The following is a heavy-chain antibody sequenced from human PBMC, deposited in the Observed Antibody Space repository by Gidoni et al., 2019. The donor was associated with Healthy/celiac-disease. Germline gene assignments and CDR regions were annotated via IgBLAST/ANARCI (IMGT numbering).Heavy chain of an antibody. V-gene: IGHV1-18*01. D-gene: IGHD3-9*01. CDR3: ARGRSYYDILTGYYRGYFDL. J-gene: IGHJ2*01. CDR1: GYTFTRYG. Sequence: VPLVQSGAEVKRPGASVKVSCKASGYTFTRYGISGVRQAPGQGLEWMGWFSAYNGNTNYAQKLQGRVTMTTDTSTSTAYMELRSLRSDDTAVYYCARGRSYYDILTGYYRGYFDLWGRGTLVTVSS. CDR2: FSAYNGNT.